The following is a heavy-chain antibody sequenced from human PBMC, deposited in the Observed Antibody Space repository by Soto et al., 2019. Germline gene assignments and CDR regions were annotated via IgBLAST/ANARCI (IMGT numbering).Heavy chain of an antibody. D-gene: IGHD6-13*01. CDR1: GFTFSSYA. CDR2: ISGSGGST. V-gene: IGHV3-23*01. CDR3: AKIPHSSSWYLDAFDI. Sequence: EVQLLESGGGLVQPGGSLRLSCAASGFTFSSYAMSWVRQAPGKGLELVSAISGSGGSTYYADSVKGRFTISRDNSKNTLYMQMNSLRAADTAVYYCAKIPHSSSWYLDAFDIWGQGTMVTVSS. J-gene: IGHJ3*02.